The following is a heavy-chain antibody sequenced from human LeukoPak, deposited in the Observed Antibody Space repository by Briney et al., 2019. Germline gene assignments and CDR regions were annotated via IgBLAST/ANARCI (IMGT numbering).Heavy chain of an antibody. Sequence: GGSLRLSCAASGFTFSSYAMSWVRQAPVKELEWVSAISGSGGSTYYADSVKGRFTISRDNSKNTLYLQMNSLRAEDTAVYYCAKAHPHTIRFSLFDYWGQGTLVTVSS. D-gene: IGHD3-3*01. CDR1: GFTFSSYA. CDR2: ISGSGGST. J-gene: IGHJ4*02. CDR3: AKAHPHTIRFSLFDY. V-gene: IGHV3-23*01.